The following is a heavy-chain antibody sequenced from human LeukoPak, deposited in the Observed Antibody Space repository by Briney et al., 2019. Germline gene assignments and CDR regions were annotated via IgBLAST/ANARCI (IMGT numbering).Heavy chain of an antibody. V-gene: IGHV3-11*01. CDR1: GFSFSDYN. J-gene: IGHJ4*02. D-gene: IGHD4-17*01. CDR2: ISSSGSTI. Sequence: GPSLRLSWAVSGFSFSDYNTSWSRDSPRKGVEWVSYISSSGSTIYYQASLKGRFTIARDNAKNSLYLQMNSLRAEDTALYYCAKVRYGDYRGGFDYWGQGTLVTVSS. CDR3: AKVRYGDYRGGFDY.